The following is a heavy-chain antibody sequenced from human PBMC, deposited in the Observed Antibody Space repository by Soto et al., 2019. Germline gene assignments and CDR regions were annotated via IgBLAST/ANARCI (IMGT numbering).Heavy chain of an antibody. Sequence: ASVKVSCKVSGYTLTELSMHWVLQAPGKGLEWMGGFDPEDGETIYAQKFQGRVTMTEDTSTDTAYMELSSLRSEDTAVYYCATRSRNYYDSSGYYATFDYWGQGTLVTVSS. CDR1: GYTLTELS. D-gene: IGHD3-22*01. V-gene: IGHV1-24*01. CDR3: ATRSRNYYDSSGYYATFDY. J-gene: IGHJ4*02. CDR2: FDPEDGET.